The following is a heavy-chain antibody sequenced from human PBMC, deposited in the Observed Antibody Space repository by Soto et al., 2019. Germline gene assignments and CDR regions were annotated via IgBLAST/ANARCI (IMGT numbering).Heavy chain of an antibody. CDR3: AKMSSENYYDPVFS. Sequence: QVQLVESGGGLVKTSGSLRIACAASGFTISDYYMSWVRQAPGKGLEWVSYISSSGNTIYYADSVKGRFTISRDNAKNSVYLQMNSLRAEDTALYFCAKMSSENYYDPVFSWGQGTLVTVSS. CDR1: GFTISDYY. CDR2: ISSSGNTI. D-gene: IGHD3-22*01. J-gene: IGHJ4*02. V-gene: IGHV3-11*01.